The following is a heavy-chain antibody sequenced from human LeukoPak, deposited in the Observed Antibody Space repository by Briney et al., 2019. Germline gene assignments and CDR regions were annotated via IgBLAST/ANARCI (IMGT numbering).Heavy chain of an antibody. CDR1: GFTFSNYV. J-gene: IGHJ4*02. CDR2: IGGGATT. V-gene: IGHV3-23*01. CDR3: AKAGRPQAVAGWIDY. Sequence: GGSLRLSCAASGFTFSNYVMSWVRQAPGKGLEWVSAIGGGATTYYADYVKGRFTISRDNSKNTLYVQMNSLRAEDTAIYYCAKAGRPQAVAGWIDYWGQGTVVTVS. D-gene: IGHD6-19*01.